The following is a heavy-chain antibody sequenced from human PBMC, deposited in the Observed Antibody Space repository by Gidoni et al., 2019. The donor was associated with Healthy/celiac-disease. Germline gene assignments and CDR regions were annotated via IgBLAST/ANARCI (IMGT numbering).Heavy chain of an antibody. V-gene: IGHV3-33*01. CDR2: IWYDGSNK. CDR1: GFTFSSYG. Sequence: QVQLVESGGGVVQPGRSLRLSCAASGFTFSSYGMHWVRQAPGKGLEWVAVIWYDGSNKYYADSVKGRFTISRDNSKNTLYLQMNSLRAEDTAVYYCARDLDSYGPDAFDIWGQGTMVTVSS. J-gene: IGHJ3*02. D-gene: IGHD1-26*01. CDR3: ARDLDSYGPDAFDI.